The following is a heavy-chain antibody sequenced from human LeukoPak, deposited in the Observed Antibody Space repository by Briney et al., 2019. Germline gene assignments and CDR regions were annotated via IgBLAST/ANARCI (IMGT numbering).Heavy chain of an antibody. V-gene: IGHV1-8*01. J-gene: IGHJ4*02. CDR2: MNPNSGNT. D-gene: IGHD3-10*01. CDR1: GYTFTSYD. CDR3: ARTYYGSGSYYGY. Sequence: ASVMVSCKASGYTFTSYDINWVRQATGQGLEWMGWMNPNSGNTGYAQKFQGRVTMTRNTSISTAYMELSGLRSEDTAVYYCARTYYGSGSYYGYWGQGILVTVSS.